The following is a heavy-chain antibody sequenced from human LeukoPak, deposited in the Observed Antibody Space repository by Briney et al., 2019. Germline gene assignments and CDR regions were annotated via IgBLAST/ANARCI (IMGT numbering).Heavy chain of an antibody. CDR2: IYTSGST. Sequence: PSETLSLTCTVSGGSISSYYWSCIRQPAGKGLEWIGRIYTSGSTNYNPSLKSRVTMSVDTSKNTFSLKLSSVTAADTSVYYCAREQYYDFWSGYWPFDYWGQGTLVTVSS. CDR1: GGSISSYY. CDR3: AREQYYDFWSGYWPFDY. V-gene: IGHV4-4*07. D-gene: IGHD3-3*01. J-gene: IGHJ4*02.